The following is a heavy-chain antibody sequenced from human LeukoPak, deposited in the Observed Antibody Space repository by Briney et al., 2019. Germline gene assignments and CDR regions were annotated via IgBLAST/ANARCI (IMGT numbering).Heavy chain of an antibody. CDR1: GFTFDDYA. CDR3: AKDMDCSSTSCASAFDI. V-gene: IGHV3-9*03. CDR2: TSWNSGSI. D-gene: IGHD2-2*01. Sequence: GGSLRLSCAASGFTFDDYAMHWLRQAPGKGLEWVSGTSWNSGSIGYADSVKGRFTISRDNAKNSLYLQMNSLRAEDMALYYCAKDMDCSSTSCASAFDIWGQGTMVTVSS. J-gene: IGHJ3*02.